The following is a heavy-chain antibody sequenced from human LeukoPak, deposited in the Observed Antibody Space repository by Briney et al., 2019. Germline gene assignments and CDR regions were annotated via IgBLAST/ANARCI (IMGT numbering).Heavy chain of an antibody. D-gene: IGHD3-10*01. CDR3: AGDVLGSGGSYYHGF. V-gene: IGHV1-24*01. CDR2: VDPKDGET. Sequence: ASVKVSCKVSGYALTELSIHWVRQAPGKGFEWMGGVDPKDGETIYAQNFQDRVTVTDDRSTDTSYMELRGLTSEDTALYYCAGDVLGSGGSYYHGFWGQGPLVTVSS. CDR1: GYALTELS. J-gene: IGHJ4*02.